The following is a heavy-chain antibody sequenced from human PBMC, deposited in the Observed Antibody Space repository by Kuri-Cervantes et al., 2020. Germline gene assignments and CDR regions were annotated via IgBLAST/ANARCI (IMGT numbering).Heavy chain of an antibody. J-gene: IGHJ4*02. D-gene: IGHD1-7*01. CDR1: GFTFDDYG. CDR2: INWDGGST. Sequence: GESLKISCAASGFTFDDYGMSWGRQAPGKGLEWVSGINWDGGSTGYADSVKGRFTISRDNAKNSLYLQMNSLIAEDTALYYCAKDTESWNYDFSYFDFWGQGTLVTVSS. CDR3: AKDTESWNYDFSYFDF. V-gene: IGHV3-20*04.